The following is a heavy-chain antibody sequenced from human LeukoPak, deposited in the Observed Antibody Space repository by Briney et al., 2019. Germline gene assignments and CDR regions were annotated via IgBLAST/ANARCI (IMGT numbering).Heavy chain of an antibody. CDR3: ARHRGYSYRNYFDY. V-gene: IGHV4-39*01. J-gene: IGHJ4*02. CDR2: IYYSGST. D-gene: IGHD5-18*01. CDR1: GGSISSSSYY. Sequence: TSETLSLTCTVSGGSISSSSYYWGWIRQPPGKGLEWIGSIYYSGSTYYNPSLKSRVTISVDTSKNQFSLKLSSVTAADTAVYYCARHRGYSYRNYFDYWGQGTLVTVSS.